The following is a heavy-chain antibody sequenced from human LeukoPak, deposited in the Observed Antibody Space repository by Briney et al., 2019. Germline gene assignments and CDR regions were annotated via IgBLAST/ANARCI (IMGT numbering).Heavy chain of an antibody. V-gene: IGHV4-59*12. J-gene: IGHJ3*02. CDR1: GGSISSYY. Sequence: PSETLSLTCTVSGGSISSYYWSWIRLPPGKGLEWIGYLSNSGNTNYNPSLKSRVTIFGDTSKNQFFLKLSSVTAADTAVYYCARARYVNSFYAFDIWGQGTLVTVSS. CDR3: ARARYVNSFYAFDI. D-gene: IGHD3-9*01. CDR2: LSNSGNT.